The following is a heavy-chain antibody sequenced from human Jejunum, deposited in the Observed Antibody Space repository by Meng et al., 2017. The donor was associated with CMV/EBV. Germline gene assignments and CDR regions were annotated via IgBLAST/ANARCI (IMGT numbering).Heavy chain of an antibody. CDR1: FGAPF. CDR2: VRNKRRSYTT. J-gene: IGHJ4*02. V-gene: IGHV3-72*01. CDR3: ATLGYCSGTNCYISDY. Sequence: FGAPFMDWVRQAPGKGLEWVGRVRNKRRSYTTEYAASVKGRFTVSRDDSKKSLYLQMNSLKTEDTAIYYCATLGYCSGTNCYISDYWGQGTLVTVSS. D-gene: IGHD2-2*02.